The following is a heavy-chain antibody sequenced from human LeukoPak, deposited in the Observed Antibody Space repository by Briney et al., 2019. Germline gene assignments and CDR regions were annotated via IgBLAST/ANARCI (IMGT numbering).Heavy chain of an antibody. CDR3: ARDRSGMVRGIDALDL. J-gene: IGHJ3*01. CDR2: ISSSGSTG. V-gene: IGHV3-11*01. D-gene: IGHD3-10*01. Sequence: GGSLRLSCAASGFTFNDYYMNWIRQAPGKGLEWLSYISSSGSTGYYADSLKGRFTISRDNAGNSLYLQMDSLRADDTAVYYCARDRSGMVRGIDALDLWGQGTMVTVSS. CDR1: GFTFNDYY.